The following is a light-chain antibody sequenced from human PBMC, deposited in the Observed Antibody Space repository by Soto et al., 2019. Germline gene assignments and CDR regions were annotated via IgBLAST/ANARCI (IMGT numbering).Light chain of an antibody. CDR3: QSYDSHLSGSL. CDR1: SSNIGAGYG. V-gene: IGLV1-40*01. J-gene: IGLJ2*01. Sequence: QSVLTQLPSVSGAPGQRVTISCAGTSSNIGAGYGVHWYQQLPGRAPKLLIHNYVNRPSGVPDRFSGSKSGTSASLAITGLQVDDEGDYYCQSYDSHLSGSLFGGGTKLTVL. CDR2: NYV.